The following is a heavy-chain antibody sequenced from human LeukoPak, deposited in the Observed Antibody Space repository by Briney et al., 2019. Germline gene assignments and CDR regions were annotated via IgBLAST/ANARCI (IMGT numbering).Heavy chain of an antibody. D-gene: IGHD6-13*01. Sequence: SETLSLTCAVYGGSFSGYYWSWIRQPPGKGLEWIGEINHSGSTNYNPSLKSRVTISVDTSKNQFSLKLSSVTAAGTAVYYCARGTYSSSSYGMDVWGQGTTVTVSS. CDR2: INHSGST. CDR1: GGSFSGYY. V-gene: IGHV4-34*01. J-gene: IGHJ6*02. CDR3: ARGTYSSSSYGMDV.